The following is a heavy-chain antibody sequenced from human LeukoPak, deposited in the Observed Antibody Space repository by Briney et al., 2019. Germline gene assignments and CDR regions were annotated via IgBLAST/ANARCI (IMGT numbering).Heavy chain of an antibody. CDR3: VRSPIGASAY. CDR1: GYTFTESY. V-gene: IGHV1-2*02. CDR2: ISPNNGDT. J-gene: IGHJ4*02. D-gene: IGHD3-10*01. Sequence: GASVKVSCKPSGYTFTESYIHWVRQAPGVGLQWMGWISPNNGDTKYAEDFQDRVTMTRDTSISTAYMELAGLTPDDTAVYYCVRSPIGASAYWGRGTLVTVSS.